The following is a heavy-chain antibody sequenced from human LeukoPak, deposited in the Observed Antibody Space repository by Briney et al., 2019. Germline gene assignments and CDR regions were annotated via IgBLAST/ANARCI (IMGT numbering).Heavy chain of an antibody. CDR2: INPNSGDT. V-gene: IGHV1-2*02. D-gene: IGHD3-10*01. CDR3: ARGVTGIYYYYYMDI. Sequence: ASVKVSCKASGYTFTGYYMHWVRQAPGQGLEWMGWINPNSGDTNYAQKFQGGVTMTRDTSISTAYMELSRLRSDDTAVYYCARGVTGIYYYYYMDIWGKGTTVTVSS. J-gene: IGHJ6*03. CDR1: GYTFTGYY.